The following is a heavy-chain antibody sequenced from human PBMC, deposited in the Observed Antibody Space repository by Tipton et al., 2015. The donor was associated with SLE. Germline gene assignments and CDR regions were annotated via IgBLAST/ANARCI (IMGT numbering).Heavy chain of an antibody. CDR3: ARYSSGVDY. J-gene: IGHJ4*02. CDR2: INHSGST. CDR1: GGSFSGYY. D-gene: IGHD6-19*01. Sequence: TLSLTCAVYGGSFSGYYWSWIRQPPGKGLEWIGEINHSGSTNYNPSLKSRVTISVDTSKNQSSLKLSSVTAADTAVYYCARYSSGVDYWGQGTLVTVSS. V-gene: IGHV4-34*01.